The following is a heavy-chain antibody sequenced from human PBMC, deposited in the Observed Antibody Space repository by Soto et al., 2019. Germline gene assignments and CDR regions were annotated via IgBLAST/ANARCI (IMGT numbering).Heavy chain of an antibody. CDR1: GYTFSSYG. CDR2: ISAYNGNT. V-gene: IGHV1-18*01. Sequence: QVQLVQSGAEVKKPGASVKVSCKASGYTFSSYGISWVRQAPGQGLEWMGWISAYNGNTKYAQKLQGRVTMTTDTSTSTAYMELTSLRSGDTAMDYWATDPPPVDYLRQGTLVAVPS. J-gene: IGHJ4*02. CDR3: ATDPPPVDY.